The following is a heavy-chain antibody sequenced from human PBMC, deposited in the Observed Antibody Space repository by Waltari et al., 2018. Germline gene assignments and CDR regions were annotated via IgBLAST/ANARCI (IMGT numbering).Heavy chain of an antibody. V-gene: IGHV4-34*01. CDR1: GGSFSGYY. D-gene: IGHD4-4*01. J-gene: IGHJ6*03. CDR2: INHSGST. CDR3: ARLRYRYYYYMDV. Sequence: QVQLQQWGAGLLKPSETLSLTCAVYGGSFSGYYWSWIRQPPGKGLEWIGEINHSGSTNYNPSLKSRVTISVDTSKNQFSLKLSSVTAADTAVYYCARLRYRYYYYMDVWGKGTTVTVSS.